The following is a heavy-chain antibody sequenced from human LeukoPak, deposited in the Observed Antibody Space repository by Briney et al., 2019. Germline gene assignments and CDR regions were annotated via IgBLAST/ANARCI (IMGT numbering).Heavy chain of an antibody. CDR1: GFIFPDYG. J-gene: IGHJ4*02. CDR3: ARDFKYCTGGVCYFTAVADY. CDR2: INWDASST. D-gene: IGHD2-8*02. V-gene: IGHV3-20*04. Sequence: GGSLRLSCAASGFIFPDYGMNWVRQVPGKGLEWVSGINWDASSTNNADSVKGRFTISRDNAKNSLYLQINTLRAEDTALYYCARDFKYCTGGVCYFTAVADYWGQGTLVTVSS.